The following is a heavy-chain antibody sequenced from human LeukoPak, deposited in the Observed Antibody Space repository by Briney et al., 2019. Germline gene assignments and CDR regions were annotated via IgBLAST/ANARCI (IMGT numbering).Heavy chain of an antibody. D-gene: IGHD6-19*01. CDR2: ISTSISYI. CDR3: ARAIFSSGWYLVDY. CDR1: GFAFNSYS. V-gene: IGHV3-21*01. J-gene: IGHJ4*02. Sequence: GGSLRLXCAASGFAFNSYSMNWVRQAPGKGLEWVSSISTSISYIYYADSVKGRFTISRDNAKNSLYLQMNSLRAEDTAVYYCARAIFSSGWYLVDYWGQGTLVTVSS.